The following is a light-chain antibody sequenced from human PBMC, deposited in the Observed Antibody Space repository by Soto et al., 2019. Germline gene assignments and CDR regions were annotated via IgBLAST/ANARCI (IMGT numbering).Light chain of an antibody. CDR2: ENN. V-gene: IGLV1-51*02. CDR3: GTWDSSLSAYV. Sequence: QSVLTQPPSVSAAPGQKVTISCSGSNSNIGNNYVSWYQQLPGTAPKLLIYENNKRPSGFPDRFSGSKSGTSATLGITGLQTGDEADYYCGTWDSSLSAYVFGTGTKVTVL. CDR1: NSNIGNNY. J-gene: IGLJ1*01.